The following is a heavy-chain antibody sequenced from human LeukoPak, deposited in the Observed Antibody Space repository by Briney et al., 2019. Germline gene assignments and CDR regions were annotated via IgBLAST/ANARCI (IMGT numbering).Heavy chain of an antibody. CDR1: GFNFKNYW. V-gene: IGHV3-23*01. D-gene: IGHD6-6*01. Sequence: GGSLRLSCAASGFNFKNYWMHWVRQAPGKGLEWVSGLSDAGVRIFYSDSVKGRFTISRDNSKNTLYLQMDSLRAEDTAVYYCANTHCDSSPIVWNFWGQGTLVTVSS. CDR3: ANTHCDSSPIVWNF. J-gene: IGHJ4*02. CDR2: LSDAGVRI.